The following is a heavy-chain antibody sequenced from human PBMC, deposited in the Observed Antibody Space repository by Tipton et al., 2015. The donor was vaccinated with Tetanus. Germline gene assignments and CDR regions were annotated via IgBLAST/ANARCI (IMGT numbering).Heavy chain of an antibody. J-gene: IGHJ4*02. CDR2: LSYSGRT. Sequence: TLSLTCIVSGGSMSTSGHYGAWVRQSPGQGLEWIGSLSYSGRTYYNPSLKSRVTMSVDTSKTDFSVRLRSVTAADTAVYYCARLREIVSRSGWDFDYWGQGILVTVSS. D-gene: IGHD5/OR15-5a*01. CDR1: GGSMSTSGHY. V-gene: IGHV4-39*02. CDR3: ARLREIVSRSGWDFDY.